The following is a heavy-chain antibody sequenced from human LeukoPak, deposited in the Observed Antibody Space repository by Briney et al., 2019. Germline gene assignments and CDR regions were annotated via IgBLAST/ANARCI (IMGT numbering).Heavy chain of an antibody. CDR2: IYYSGST. CDR3: ARDLRSTTGTTYDDY. V-gene: IGHV4-39*02. D-gene: IGHD1-1*01. CDR1: GGSISSSSYY. J-gene: IGHJ4*02. Sequence: SETLSLTCTVSGGSISSSSYYWGWIRQPPGKGLEWIGSIYYSGSTYYNPSLKSRVTISVDTSKNQFSLNLSSVTAADTAVYYCARDLRSTTGTTYDDYWGQGTLVTVSS.